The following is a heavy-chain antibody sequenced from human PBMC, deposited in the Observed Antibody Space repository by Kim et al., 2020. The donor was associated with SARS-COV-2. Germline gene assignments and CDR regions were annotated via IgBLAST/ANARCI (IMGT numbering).Heavy chain of an antibody. V-gene: IGHV5-51*01. Sequence: GESLKISCKGSGYSFTSYWIGWVRQMPGKGLEWMGIIYTGDSDTRYSPSFQGQVTISADKSISTAYLQWSSLKASDTAMYYCARRVAEYSSGWYVYGMDVWGQGTTVTVSS. CDR2: IYTGDSDT. D-gene: IGHD6-19*01. J-gene: IGHJ6*02. CDR1: GYSFTSYW. CDR3: ARRVAEYSSGWYVYGMDV.